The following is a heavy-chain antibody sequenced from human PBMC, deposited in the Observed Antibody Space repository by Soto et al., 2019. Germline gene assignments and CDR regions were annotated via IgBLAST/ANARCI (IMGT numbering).Heavy chain of an antibody. Sequence: GESLKISCKGSGYSFTSYWINWVRQMPGKGLEWMGVIYPGDSDTRYSPSFQGQVTISADESINTAYLQWRGLKASDTAVYYCARHHGSPGSYFGMDVWGQGTTVTVSS. V-gene: IGHV5-51*01. J-gene: IGHJ6*02. CDR1: GYSFTSYW. CDR2: IYPGDSDT. D-gene: IGHD6-13*01. CDR3: ARHHGSPGSYFGMDV.